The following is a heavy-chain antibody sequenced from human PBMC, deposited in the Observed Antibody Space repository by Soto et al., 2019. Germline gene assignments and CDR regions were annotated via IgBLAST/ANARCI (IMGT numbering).Heavy chain of an antibody. J-gene: IGHJ4*02. CDR1: GYTLTELS. V-gene: IGHV1-24*01. D-gene: IGHD6-13*01. CDR3: ATSRLAADGTPNDIDY. Sequence: ASVKVSCKVSGYTLTELSMHWVRQAPGKGLEWMGGFDPEDGETIYAQKFQGRVTMTEDTSTDTAYMELSSLRSEDTAVYYCATSRLAADGTPNDIDYCGQRTLVTVSS. CDR2: FDPEDGET.